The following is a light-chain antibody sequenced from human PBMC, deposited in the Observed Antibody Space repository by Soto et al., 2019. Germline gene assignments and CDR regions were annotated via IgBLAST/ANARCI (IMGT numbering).Light chain of an antibody. Sequence: IVLTQSSGTLSLSPVERVTLSCIASQSVSSSYLAWYQQKTGQAPRFLIYGASTRATGIPARLSGSGSGTELTLTISSMQPEDFAVYYCQQYNVWTLTFGGGTKVDIK. CDR2: GAS. J-gene: IGKJ4*01. V-gene: IGKV3-20*01. CDR1: QSVSSSY. CDR3: QQYNVWTLT.